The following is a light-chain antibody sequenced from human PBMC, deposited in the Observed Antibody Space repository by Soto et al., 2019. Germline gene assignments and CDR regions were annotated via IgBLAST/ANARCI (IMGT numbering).Light chain of an antibody. V-gene: IGKV1-39*01. CDR1: QSISSN. CDR3: QQSFSIPYI. CDR2: SAS. J-gene: IGKJ2*01. Sequence: DIQMTQSPSSLSAFAGDRVTITCRASQSISSNLNWYQQKPGKAPKLLIYSASSLQSGVPSRFSVSGSGTDFTLTITSLQPEDFATYYCQQSFSIPYIFGQGTKLDIK.